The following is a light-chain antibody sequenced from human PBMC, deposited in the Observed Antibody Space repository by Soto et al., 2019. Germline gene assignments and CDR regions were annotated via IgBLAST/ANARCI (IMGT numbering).Light chain of an antibody. Sequence: EIVLTQSPGTLSWSPGERATLSCRASQSLSGSYLAWYQQKPGQAPRILIYGTSNRATGIPDRFSGSGSGTDFTLTISRLEPEDFAVYYCQQYASSPGTFGQGTKVEIK. CDR2: GTS. CDR3: QQYASSPGT. CDR1: QSLSGSY. J-gene: IGKJ1*01. V-gene: IGKV3-20*01.